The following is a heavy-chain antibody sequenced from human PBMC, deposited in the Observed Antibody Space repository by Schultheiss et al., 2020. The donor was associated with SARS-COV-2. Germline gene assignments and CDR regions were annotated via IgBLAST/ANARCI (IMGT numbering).Heavy chain of an antibody. J-gene: IGHJ6*02. CDR3: ARDHSVGGYYYYGMDV. D-gene: IGHD3-16*01. CDR2: INPNSGGT. V-gene: IGHV1-2*06. Sequence: ASVKVSCKASGYTFTGYYMHWVRQAPGQGLEWMGRINPNSGGTNYAQKFQGRVTMTRDTSISTAYMELSRLRSDDTAVYYCARDHSVGGYYYYGMDVCGQGTTVTVSS. CDR1: GYTFTGYY.